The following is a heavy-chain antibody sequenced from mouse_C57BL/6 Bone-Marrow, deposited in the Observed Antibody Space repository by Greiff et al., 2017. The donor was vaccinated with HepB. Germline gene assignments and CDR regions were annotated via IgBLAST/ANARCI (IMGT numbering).Heavy chain of an antibody. V-gene: IGHV1-7*01. J-gene: IGHJ2*01. Sequence: VQLPQSGAELAKPGASVKLSCKASGYTFTSYWMHWVKPRPGQGLEWIGYIHPSSGYTKYNQTFKDKATLTADKSSSTAYMQLSSLTYEDSAGYYGARGGTTVPVDYWGQGTTLTVSA. D-gene: IGHD1-1*01. CDR1: GYTFTSYW. CDR3: ARGGTTVPVDY. CDR2: IHPSSGYT.